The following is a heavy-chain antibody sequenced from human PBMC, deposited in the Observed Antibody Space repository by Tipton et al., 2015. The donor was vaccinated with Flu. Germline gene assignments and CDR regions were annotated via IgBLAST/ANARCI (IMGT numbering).Heavy chain of an antibody. CDR3: ATTTYYYGSGSHDY. CDR1: GGSISSSTHY. Sequence: TLSLTCTVSGGSISSSTHYWGWIRQPPGKGLEWIGTIYSSGSTYYNPSLKSRVAISLDTFQNQFSLKLTSVTAADTAVYYCATTTYYYGSGSHDYWGQGTLVTVPS. CDR2: IYSSGST. V-gene: IGHV4-39*07. D-gene: IGHD3-10*01. J-gene: IGHJ4*02.